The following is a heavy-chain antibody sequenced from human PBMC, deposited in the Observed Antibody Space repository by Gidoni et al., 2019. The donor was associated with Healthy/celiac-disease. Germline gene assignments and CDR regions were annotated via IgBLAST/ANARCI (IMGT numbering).Heavy chain of an antibody. Sequence: EEQRVQSGAEAKKHGASPKISWKGSGTSFTSYWSGWVRQLPGKGLALVGIIYPGYSDSRYRPSFQGQVTISADKSICTSYLQWSSLKASDPAMYYCARVTEDSWAFDIWGQGTMVTVSS. CDR2: IYPGYSDS. J-gene: IGHJ3*02. V-gene: IGHV5-51*01. CDR1: GTSFTSYW. D-gene: IGHD7-27*01. CDR3: ARVTEDSWAFDI.